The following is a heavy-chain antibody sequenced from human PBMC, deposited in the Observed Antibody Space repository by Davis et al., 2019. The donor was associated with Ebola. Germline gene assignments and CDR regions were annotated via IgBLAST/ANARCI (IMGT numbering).Heavy chain of an antibody. V-gene: IGHV3-30*02. Sequence: GESLKISCAASGLTLSSDGMHWVRQAPGKGLEWVAFIRYDGRNKYYADSVKGRFTISRDNSKNTLYLEMNSLRAEDTAVYYCAKEIQYYDLLTGYFKSPGYLEYWGQGTLVTVSS. CDR1: GLTLSSDG. J-gene: IGHJ4*02. CDR2: IRYDGRNK. D-gene: IGHD3-9*01. CDR3: AKEIQYYDLLTGYFKSPGYLEY.